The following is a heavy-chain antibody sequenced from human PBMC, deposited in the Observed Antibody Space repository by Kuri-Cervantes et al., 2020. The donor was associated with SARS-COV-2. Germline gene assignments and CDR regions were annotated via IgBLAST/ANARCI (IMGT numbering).Heavy chain of an antibody. CDR3: ARAAGRMVRPIDY. V-gene: IGHV3-30*01. CDR1: GFTFRNSA. J-gene: IGHJ4*02. Sequence: GESLKISCAGSGFTFRNSAIHWVRQAPGKGLEWVAVISYDGSNKYYADSVKGRFTISRDNSKNTLYLQMNSLRAEDTAVYYCARAAGRMVRPIDYWGQGTLVTVSS. D-gene: IGHD3-10*01. CDR2: ISYDGSNK.